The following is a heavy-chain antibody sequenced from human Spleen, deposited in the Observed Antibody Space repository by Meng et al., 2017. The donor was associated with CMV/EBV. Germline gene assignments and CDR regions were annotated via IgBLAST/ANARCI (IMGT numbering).Heavy chain of an antibody. CDR2: ISAYNGNT. CDR1: GYTVTNYG. J-gene: IGHJ5*02. CDR3: VKDEQQMGGWLDT. D-gene: IGHD6-13*01. V-gene: IGHV1-18*01. Sequence: KASGYTVTNYGISWVRQAPGQGLEWMGWISAYNGNTKYAQNLQGRLSMTTEKSTSIAYMELRSLTSDDTAVYYCVKDEQQMGGWLDTWGQGTLVTVSS.